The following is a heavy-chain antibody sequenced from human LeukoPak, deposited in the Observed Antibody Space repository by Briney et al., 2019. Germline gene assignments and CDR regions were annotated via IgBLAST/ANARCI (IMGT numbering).Heavy chain of an antibody. V-gene: IGHV1-46*01. J-gene: IGHJ4*02. Sequence: ASVKVSCKASGYTFTSYYMHWVRQAPGQGLEWMGIINPSGGSTSYAQKFQGRVTMTRDTSTSTVYMELSSLRSEDTAVYYCATYSSGWTRGYWGQGTLVTVSS. D-gene: IGHD6-19*01. CDR1: GYTFTSYY. CDR2: INPSGGST. CDR3: ATYSSGWTRGY.